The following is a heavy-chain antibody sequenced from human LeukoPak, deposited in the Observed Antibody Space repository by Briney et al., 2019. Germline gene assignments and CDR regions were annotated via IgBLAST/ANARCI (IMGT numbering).Heavy chain of an antibody. CDR2: IIPIFGTA. V-gene: IGHV1-69*05. CDR3: ARARRASNYDILTGYYYYMDF. D-gene: IGHD3-9*01. J-gene: IGHJ6*03. CDR1: GGTFSSYA. Sequence: SVKVSCKASGGTFSSYAISWVRQAPGQGLEWMGRIIPIFGTANYAQKFQGRVTITTDESTSTAYMELSSLRSEDTAVYYCARARRASNYDILTGYYYYMDFWGKGTTVTVFS.